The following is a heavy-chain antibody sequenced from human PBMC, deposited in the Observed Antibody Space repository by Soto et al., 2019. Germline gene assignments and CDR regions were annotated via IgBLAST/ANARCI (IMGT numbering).Heavy chain of an antibody. J-gene: IGHJ5*02. V-gene: IGHV4-59*08. D-gene: IGHD5-18*01. CDR3: ARWGVDTAMVTEWFDT. CDR2: VYYSGST. CDR1: GGSISSYY. Sequence: QVQLQESGPGLVKPSETLSLTCTVSGGSISSYYWSWIRQPPGKGLEWIGYVYYSGSTGYNPSLKSRVTISADTSKNQLSLKLSSVTAADTAVYYCARWGVDTAMVTEWFDTWGQGTLVTVS.